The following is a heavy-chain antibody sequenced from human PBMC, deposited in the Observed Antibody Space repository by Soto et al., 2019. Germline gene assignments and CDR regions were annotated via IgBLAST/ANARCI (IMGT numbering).Heavy chain of an antibody. Sequence: SLRLSCAASGFTFSSYSMNWVRQAPGKGLEWVASISNDRSNIYYADSVKGRFTISRDNSKNTLYLQMNSLRAEDTAVYYCAREAYSSSWLPSFVGRTIDYWGQGTLVTVSS. CDR2: ISNDRSNI. V-gene: IGHV3-21*01. CDR3: AREAYSSSWLPSFVGRTIDY. J-gene: IGHJ4*02. CDR1: GFTFSSYS. D-gene: IGHD6-13*01.